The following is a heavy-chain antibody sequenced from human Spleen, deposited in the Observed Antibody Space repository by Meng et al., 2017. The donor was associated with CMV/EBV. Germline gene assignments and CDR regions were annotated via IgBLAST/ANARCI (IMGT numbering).Heavy chain of an antibody. CDR1: GYTFTIYD. V-gene: IGHV1-69*05. CDR2: IIPIFGTA. J-gene: IGHJ4*02. Sequence: SVKVSCKASGYTFTIYDINWVRQAPGQGLEWMGGIIPIFGTAKSAQKFQGRVTMTRDTSTSTVYMELSSLRSEDTAVYYCARGSSGSYLNYFDYWGQGTLVTVSS. D-gene: IGHD1-26*01. CDR3: ARGSSGSYLNYFDY.